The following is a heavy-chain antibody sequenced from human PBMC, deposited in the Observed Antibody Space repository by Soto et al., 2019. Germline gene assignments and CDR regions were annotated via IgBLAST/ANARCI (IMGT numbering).Heavy chain of an antibody. V-gene: IGHV3-23*01. CDR1: GFTFSSFA. CDR3: VCVGFRVGHDH. J-gene: IGHJ4*02. D-gene: IGHD3-10*01. CDR2: IGGSGAGT. Sequence: PGGSLRLSCAASGFTFSSFAMSWVRQAPGKGLEWVSAIGGSGAGTYYADSVKGRFTISRDNSKNTLSLQMNSLRAEDTAVYYCVCVGFRVGHDHWGQGTLVTVSS.